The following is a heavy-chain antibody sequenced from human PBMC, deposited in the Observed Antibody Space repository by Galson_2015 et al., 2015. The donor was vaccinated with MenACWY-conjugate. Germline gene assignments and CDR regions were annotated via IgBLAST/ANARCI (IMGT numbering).Heavy chain of an antibody. V-gene: IGHV1-3*01. CDR3: AREAIDGIFGVVIRHYYYGMDV. D-gene: IGHD3-3*01. Sequence: SVKVSCKASGYTFTSYAMHWVRQAPGQRLEWMGWINAGNGNTKYSQKFQGRVTITRDTSASTAYMELSSLRSEDTAVYYCAREAIDGIFGVVIRHYYYGMDVWGQGTTVTVSS. CDR1: GYTFTSYA. J-gene: IGHJ6*02. CDR2: INAGNGNT.